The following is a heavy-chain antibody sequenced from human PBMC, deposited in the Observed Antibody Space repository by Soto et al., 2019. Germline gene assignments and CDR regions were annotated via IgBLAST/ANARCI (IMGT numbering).Heavy chain of an antibody. V-gene: IGHV3-23*01. D-gene: IGHD3-22*01. J-gene: IGHJ3*02. CDR1: GFTFSSYA. Sequence: GGSLRLSCAASGFTFSSYAMSWVRQAPGKGLEWVSAISGSGGSTYYADSVKGRFTISRDNSKNTLYLQMNSLRAEDTAVYYCARDPLITMIVVVENAFDIWGQGTMVTVSS. CDR2: ISGSGGST. CDR3: ARDPLITMIVVVENAFDI.